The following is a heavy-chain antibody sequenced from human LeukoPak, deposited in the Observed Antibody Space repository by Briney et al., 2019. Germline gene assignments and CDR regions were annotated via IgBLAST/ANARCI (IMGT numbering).Heavy chain of an antibody. D-gene: IGHD3-3*01. CDR1: GYSISSGRY. J-gene: IGHJ3*01. CDR2: ITHSGYT. Sequence: SETLSLTCTVSGYSISSGRYWAWIRQPPGKGLEWIGSITHSGYTNYNPSLKSRVTISVDTSKNHFSLQLSSVTAPDTALYYCAREELFYDFWSGSHGAFDVWGQGTMVSVSS. CDR3: AREELFYDFWSGSHGAFDV. V-gene: IGHV4-38-2*02.